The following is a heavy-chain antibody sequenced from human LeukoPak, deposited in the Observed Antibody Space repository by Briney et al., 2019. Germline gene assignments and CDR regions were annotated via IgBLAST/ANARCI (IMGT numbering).Heavy chain of an antibody. CDR3: VRGTDCSATTCYPLSAFDY. J-gene: IGHJ4*02. D-gene: IGHD2-2*01. CDR2: ISSRGTST. CDR1: GFIFSDFG. Sequence: GGSLRLSCVASGFIFSDFGMNWVRQVPGKGLEWVGFISSRGTSTFYAESVKGRFTISRDTGKKSLDLQMTSLRVEDTAAYYCVRGTDCSATTCYPLSAFDYWGQGTLVTVSS. V-gene: IGHV3-21*04.